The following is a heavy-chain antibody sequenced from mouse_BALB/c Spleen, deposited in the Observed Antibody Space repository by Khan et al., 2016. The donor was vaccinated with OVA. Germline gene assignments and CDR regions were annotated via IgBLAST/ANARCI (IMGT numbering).Heavy chain of an antibody. J-gene: IGHJ2*01. Sequence: VQLQQSGAELMKPGASVKISCKATGYTFSNYWIEWVKQRPGHGLEWIGEILPGSGSTNYNEKFKGKATFTADTSSNTAYMQLSSLTSEDSAVYYCARSSPYYRYFFDYWGQGTTLTVSS. CDR3: ARSSPYYRYFFDY. CDR1: GYTFSNYW. D-gene: IGHD2-14*01. CDR2: ILPGSGST. V-gene: IGHV1-9*01.